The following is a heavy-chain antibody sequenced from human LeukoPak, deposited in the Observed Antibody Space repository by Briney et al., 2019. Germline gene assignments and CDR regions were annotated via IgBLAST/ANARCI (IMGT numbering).Heavy chain of an antibody. CDR2: ISSDGSIT. CDR3: ARPYCSGGACYFPPDY. CDR1: GLTLSNYW. D-gene: IGHD2-15*01. J-gene: IGHJ4*02. V-gene: IGHV3-74*01. Sequence: PGGSLRLSCAASGLTLSNYWTHWVRQAPGKGLEWVSHISSDGSITTYADSVKGRFTISRDNSKNTVYLQMNSLRVEDTAVYFWARPYCSGGACYFPPDYWGQGTLVTVSS.